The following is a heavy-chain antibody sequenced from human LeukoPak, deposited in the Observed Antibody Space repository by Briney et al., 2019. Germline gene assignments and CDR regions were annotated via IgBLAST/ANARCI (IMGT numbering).Heavy chain of an antibody. CDR2: ISYDGSNK. CDR1: GFTVSSNY. V-gene: IGHV3-30*01. D-gene: IGHD6-19*01. J-gene: IGHJ4*02. Sequence: PGGSLRLSCAASGFTVSSNYMSWVRQAPGKGLEWVAAISYDGSNKDYADSVKGRFTISRDNSKNTLYPQMNSLREEDTALYYCVTGEQWLARPFDYWGQGTLVTVSS. CDR3: VTGEQWLARPFDY.